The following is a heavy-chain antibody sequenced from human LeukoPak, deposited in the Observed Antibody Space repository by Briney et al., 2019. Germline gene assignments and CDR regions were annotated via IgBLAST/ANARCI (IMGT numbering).Heavy chain of an antibody. V-gene: IGHV3-33*01. CDR2: IWYDGSNK. J-gene: IGHJ6*02. CDR3: ARSILPYGSGSLRGMDV. Sequence: TGGSLRLSCAASGFTFSSYGMHWVRQAPGKGLEWVAVIWYDGSNKYYADSVKGRFTISRDNSKNTLYLQMNSLRAEDTAVYYCARSILPYGSGSLRGMDVWGQGTTVTVSS. D-gene: IGHD3-10*01. CDR1: GFTFSSYG.